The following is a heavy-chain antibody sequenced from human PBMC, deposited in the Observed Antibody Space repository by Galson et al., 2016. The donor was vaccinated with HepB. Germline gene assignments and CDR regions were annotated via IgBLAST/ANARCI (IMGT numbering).Heavy chain of an antibody. V-gene: IGHV3-30*04. CDR3: ARDYGSGSYRTNYFDY. J-gene: IGHJ4*02. D-gene: IGHD3-10*01. Sequence: SLRLSCAISGFTFSSCAVHWVRQAPGKGLEWVAVISYNGNKKYYAETVKGRFTISRDNSKNTLYLQMNSLRAEDTAVYYCARDYGSGSYRTNYFDYWGQGTLVTVSS. CDR2: ISYNGNKK. CDR1: GFTFSSCA.